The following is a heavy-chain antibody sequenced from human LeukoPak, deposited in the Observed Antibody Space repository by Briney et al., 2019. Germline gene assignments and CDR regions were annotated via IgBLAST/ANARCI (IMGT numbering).Heavy chain of an antibody. J-gene: IGHJ6*02. V-gene: IGHV1-18*01. CDR2: ISAYNGTT. CDR3: ARDDFDWLLGYYYYGMDV. CDR1: GYTFTSYG. D-gene: IGHD3-9*01. Sequence: GASVKVSFKASGYTFTSYGISWVRQAPGQGLEWVGLISAYNGTTNYAQKLQGRVTMTTETSTSTAYMELRSLRSDDTAVYYCARDDFDWLLGYYYYGMDVWGQGTTVTVS.